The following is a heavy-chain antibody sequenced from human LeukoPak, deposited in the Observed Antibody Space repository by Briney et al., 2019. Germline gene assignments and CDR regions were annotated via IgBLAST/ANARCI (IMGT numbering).Heavy chain of an antibody. CDR3: ARARISAAGPEAFDP. D-gene: IGHD6-13*01. CDR1: GVSVGTFQ. Sequence: SETLPLTFSVSGVSVGTFQRSWIRQPSGKGLEWIGRTYTSGSTNYNPSLKSRVTMSVDTSNNQFSLRLSSVTAADTAVYYCARARISAAGPEAFDPGGRGTLVTVSS. CDR2: TYTSGST. J-gene: IGHJ2*01. V-gene: IGHV4-4*07.